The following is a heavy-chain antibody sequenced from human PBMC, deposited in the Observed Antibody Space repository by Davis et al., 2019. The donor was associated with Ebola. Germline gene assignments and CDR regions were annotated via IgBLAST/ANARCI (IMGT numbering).Heavy chain of an antibody. J-gene: IGHJ4*02. D-gene: IGHD6-13*01. V-gene: IGHV1-69*13. CDR3: AGGGAAAGLSDY. CDR1: GGTFSSYA. CDR2: IIPIFGTA. Sequence: SVKVSCKASGGTFSSYAISWVRQAPGQGLEWMGGIIPIFGTANYAQKFQGRVTITADESTSTAYMELSSLRSEDTAVYYCAGGGAAAGLSDYWGQGTLVTVSS.